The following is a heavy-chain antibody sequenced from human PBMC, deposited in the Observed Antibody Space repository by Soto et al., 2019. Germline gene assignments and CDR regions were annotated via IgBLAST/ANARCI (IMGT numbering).Heavy chain of an antibody. J-gene: IGHJ5*02. Sequence: PSETLSLTCTVSGGSISSYYWSWIRQPPGKGLEWIGYIYYSGSTNYNPSLKSRVTISVDTSKNQFSLKLSSVTAADTAVYYCAREKLLWFGESPPGWFDPWGQGTLVTVSS. CDR1: GGSISSYY. D-gene: IGHD3-10*01. V-gene: IGHV4-59*01. CDR2: IYYSGST. CDR3: AREKLLWFGESPPGWFDP.